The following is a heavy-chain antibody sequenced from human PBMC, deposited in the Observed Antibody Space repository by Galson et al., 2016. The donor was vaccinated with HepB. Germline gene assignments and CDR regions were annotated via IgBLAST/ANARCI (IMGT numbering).Heavy chain of an antibody. CDR1: GVTFSSDG. CDR3: ARMDRVGSRGYTSGLTSYDYAMDI. J-gene: IGHJ6*02. V-gene: IGHV1-69*13. CDR2: IIPMSGPA. D-gene: IGHD5-18*01. Sequence: SVKVSCKASGVTFSSDGITWVRQAPGQGIEWMGGIIPMSGPANYALKFQGRVTINADESTTTAYMELISLRSEDTASYYCARMDRVGSRGYTSGLTSYDYAMDIWGQGTTVTVSS.